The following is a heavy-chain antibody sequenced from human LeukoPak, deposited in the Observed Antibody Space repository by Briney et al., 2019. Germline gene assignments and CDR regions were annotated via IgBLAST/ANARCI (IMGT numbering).Heavy chain of an antibody. Sequence: SVKVSCNASGGTFSSYAISWVRQAPGQGLEWMGGIIPIFGTANYAQKFQGRVTITADKSTSTAYMELSSLRDDDTAVYYCATYGSGTGAFDIWGQGTMVTVSS. J-gene: IGHJ3*02. V-gene: IGHV1-69*06. CDR1: GGTFSSYA. CDR2: IIPIFGTA. CDR3: ATYGSGTGAFDI. D-gene: IGHD3-10*01.